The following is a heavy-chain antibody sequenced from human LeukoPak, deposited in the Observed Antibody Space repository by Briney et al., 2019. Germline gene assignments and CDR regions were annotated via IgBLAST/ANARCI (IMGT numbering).Heavy chain of an antibody. CDR1: GDSVSRNNVA. V-gene: IGHV6-1*01. J-gene: IGHJ4*02. Sequence: SQTLSLTCAISGDSVSRNNVAWNWIRQSPSRGLEWLGRTYYRSQWYSDYAESVKGRITINPDTSKNQFSLQLNSVTPEDTAVYYCARYQVSQGRETTPFDYWGQGTLVAVSS. CDR3: ARYQVSQGRETTPFDY. D-gene: IGHD1-14*01. CDR2: TYYRSQWYS.